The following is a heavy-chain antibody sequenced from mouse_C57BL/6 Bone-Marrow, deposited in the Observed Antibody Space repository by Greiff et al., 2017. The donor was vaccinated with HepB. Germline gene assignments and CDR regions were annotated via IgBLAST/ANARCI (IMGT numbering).Heavy chain of an antibody. J-gene: IGHJ2*01. CDR1: GYTFTDYY. V-gene: IGHV1-26*01. CDR3: ARRKLLRYVYFDY. CDR2: INPNNGGT. Sequence: EVQLQQSGPELVKPGASVKISCKASGYTFTDYYMNWVKQSHGKSLEWIGDINPNNGGTSYNQKFKGKATLTVDKSSSTAYMELRSLTSEDSAVYYCARRKLLRYVYFDYWGQGTTLTVSS. D-gene: IGHD1-1*01.